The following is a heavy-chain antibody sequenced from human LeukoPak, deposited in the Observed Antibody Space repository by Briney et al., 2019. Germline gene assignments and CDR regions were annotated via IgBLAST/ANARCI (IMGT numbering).Heavy chain of an antibody. J-gene: IGHJ6*02. CDR3: ARTHSSGYYNYYYYYGMDV. D-gene: IGHD3-22*01. V-gene: IGHV3-30-3*01. Sequence: GWSLRLSCAASGFTFSSYAMHWVGQAPGKGLEWVAVISYDGSNKYYADSVKGRFTISRDNSKNTLYLQMNSLRAEDTAVYYCARTHSSGYYNYYYYYGMDVWGQGTTVTVSS. CDR1: GFTFSSYA. CDR2: ISYDGSNK.